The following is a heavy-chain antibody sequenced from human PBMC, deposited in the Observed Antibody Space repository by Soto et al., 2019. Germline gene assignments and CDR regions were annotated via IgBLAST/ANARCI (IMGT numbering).Heavy chain of an antibody. J-gene: IGHJ6*02. Sequence: PSETLSLTCAVSGGSISSGGYSWSRIRQPPGKGLEWIGYIYHSGSTYYNPSLKSRVTISVDRSKNQFSLKLSSVTAADTAVYYCARAPGDFWSGYYGMDVWGQGTTVTVSS. CDR2: IYHSGST. CDR1: GGSISSGGYS. V-gene: IGHV4-30-2*01. D-gene: IGHD3-3*01. CDR3: ARAPGDFWSGYYGMDV.